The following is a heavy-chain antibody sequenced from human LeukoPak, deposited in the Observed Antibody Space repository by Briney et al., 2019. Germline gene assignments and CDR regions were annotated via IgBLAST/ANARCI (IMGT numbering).Heavy chain of an antibody. D-gene: IGHD5-24*01. CDR2: ISYDGSNK. Sequence: GGSLRLSCAASGFTFSSYGMHWVRQAPGKGLEWVAVISYDGSNKYYADSVKGRFTISRDNSKNTLYLQMNSLRAEDTAVYYCAKAAREEAEYYYYYYGMDVWGQGTTVTVSS. V-gene: IGHV3-30*18. J-gene: IGHJ6*02. CDR3: AKAAREEAEYYYYYYGMDV. CDR1: GFTFSSYG.